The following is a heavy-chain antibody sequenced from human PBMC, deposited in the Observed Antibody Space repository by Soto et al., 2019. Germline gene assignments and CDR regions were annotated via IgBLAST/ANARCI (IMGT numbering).Heavy chain of an antibody. CDR1: GFTFSSYS. CDR2: ISSGSATI. D-gene: IGHD6-6*01. Sequence: GSLRLSCAASGFTFSSYSMNWVRQAPGKGGEWVSYISSGSATIYYADSVKGRFTISRDNAKNSLYLQMNRLRDAAIAVYYCARDSASYSSSSGTYWYFDLWGRGTLVTVSS. CDR3: ARDSASYSSSSGTYWYFDL. J-gene: IGHJ2*01. V-gene: IGHV3-48*02.